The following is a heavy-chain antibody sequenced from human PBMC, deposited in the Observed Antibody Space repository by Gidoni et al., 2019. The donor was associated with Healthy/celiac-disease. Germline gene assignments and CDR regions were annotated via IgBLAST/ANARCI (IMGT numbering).Heavy chain of an antibody. D-gene: IGHD2-2*01. CDR2: INHSGST. CDR1: GGSFSGYY. V-gene: IGHV4-34*01. J-gene: IGHJ1*01. Sequence: QVQLQQWGAGLLKPSETLSLTCAVYGGSFSGYYWSWIRQPPGKGLEWIGEINHSGSTNYNPSLKSRVTISVDTSKNQFSLKLSSVTAADTAVYYCARGALRVPAARNARYFQHWGQGTLVTVSS. CDR3: ARGALRVPAARNARYFQH.